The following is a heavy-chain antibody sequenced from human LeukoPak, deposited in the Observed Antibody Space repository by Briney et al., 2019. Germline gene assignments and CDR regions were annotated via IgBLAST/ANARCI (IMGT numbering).Heavy chain of an antibody. Sequence: PSKTLSLTCTVSGGSVSFYYWSWIRQPPGKGLEWIGYIYNSGSTIYSPSLKSRATISADTSKNQFSLQLSSVAAADTAVYYCVRDRELNYWGQGTLVTVSS. J-gene: IGHJ4*02. CDR1: GGSVSFYY. CDR3: VRDRELNY. V-gene: IGHV4-59*02. CDR2: IYNSGST. D-gene: IGHD1-7*01.